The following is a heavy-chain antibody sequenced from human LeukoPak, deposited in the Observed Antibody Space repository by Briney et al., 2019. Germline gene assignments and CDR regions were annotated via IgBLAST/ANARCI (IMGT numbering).Heavy chain of an antibody. J-gene: IGHJ5*02. D-gene: IGHD1-26*01. V-gene: IGHV1-46*01. Sequence: ASVTVSCKASGYTFTIYYMNWVRQAPGQGLEWMGIVHSSGGVIRYAQEFQGRVTVTRDTSTSTVYMELSSLRSEDTAVYYCAGSSHQRNWFDPWGQGTLVIVSS. CDR1: GYTFTIYY. CDR3: AGSSHQRNWFDP. CDR2: VHSSGGVI.